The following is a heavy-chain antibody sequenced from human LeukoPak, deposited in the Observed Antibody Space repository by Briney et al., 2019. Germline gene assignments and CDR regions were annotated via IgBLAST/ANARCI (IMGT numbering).Heavy chain of an antibody. Sequence: GGSLRLSCAASGFTFNNYWMSWVRQAPGKGLEWVANIKQDGIDKYYVDSVKGRFTISRDNAKNSLYLQMNSLRAEDTAVYYCARASSSWYDAFDIWGQGTMVTVSS. D-gene: IGHD6-13*01. CDR1: GFTFNNYW. CDR2: IKQDGIDK. CDR3: ARASSSWYDAFDI. V-gene: IGHV3-7*01. J-gene: IGHJ3*02.